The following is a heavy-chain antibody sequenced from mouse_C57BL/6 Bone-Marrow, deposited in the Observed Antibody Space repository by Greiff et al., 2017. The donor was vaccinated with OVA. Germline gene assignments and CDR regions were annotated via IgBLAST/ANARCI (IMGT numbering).Heavy chain of an antibody. V-gene: IGHV1-9*01. D-gene: IGHD2-1*01. Sequence: SCASLIPPLASVQLSCQATGYTFTGYWIEWVKQRPGHGLEWIGAILPGSGSTNYNEKFKGKATFTADTSSNTAYMQLSSLTTEDSAIYYCARGLNYGNYPWYFDVWGTGTTVTVSS. CDR1: GYTFTGYW. CDR3: ARGLNYGNYPWYFDV. CDR2: ILPGSGST. J-gene: IGHJ1*03.